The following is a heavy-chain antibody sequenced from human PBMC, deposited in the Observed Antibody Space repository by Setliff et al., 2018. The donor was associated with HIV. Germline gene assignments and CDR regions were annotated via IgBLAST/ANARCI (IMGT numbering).Heavy chain of an antibody. CDR1: GFTFSDYY. V-gene: IGHV3-11*04. J-gene: IGHJ4*02. CDR2: ISSSGTTI. Sequence: PGGSLRLSCTASGFTFSDYYMSWIRQSPGKGLEWISYISSSGTTIYYADSLKGRFTISRDNAKNSQYLLMSDLRAEDTAVYYCAAVFTGEPGRSLDYWGQGTPVTVSS. D-gene: IGHD1-26*01. CDR3: AAVFTGEPGRSLDY.